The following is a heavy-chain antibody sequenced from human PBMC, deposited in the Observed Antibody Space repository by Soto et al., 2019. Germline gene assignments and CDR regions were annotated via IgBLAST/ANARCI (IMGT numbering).Heavy chain of an antibody. D-gene: IGHD5-12*01. CDR1: GGTFSSYA. V-gene: IGHV1-69*06. Sequence: QVQLVQSGAEVKKPGSSVKVSCKASGGTFSSYAISWVRQAPGQGLEWMGGIIPIFGTANYAQQFQGRDTITADKSTSTAYVELSSLRSEATDVYYCASRDGYSGYDGKIYYFDYWGQGTLVTVSS. CDR2: IIPIFGTA. CDR3: ASRDGYSGYDGKIYYFDY. J-gene: IGHJ4*02.